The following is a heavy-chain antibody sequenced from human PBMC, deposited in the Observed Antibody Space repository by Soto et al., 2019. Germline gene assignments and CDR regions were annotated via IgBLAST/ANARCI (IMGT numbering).Heavy chain of an antibody. CDR2: IYYSGNT. CDR3: ARGWGYFDF. V-gene: IGHV4-59*01. J-gene: IGHJ4*02. D-gene: IGHD7-27*01. CDR1: GGSITSYY. Sequence: QVQLQESGPGLVKPSETLSLTCTVSGGSITSYYWSWIRQPPGKGLEWIGYIYYSGNTNYNPSLTSRATLSVDTSKNQFSLKLSSATAADTAVYYCARGWGYFDFWGQGTLVTVSS.